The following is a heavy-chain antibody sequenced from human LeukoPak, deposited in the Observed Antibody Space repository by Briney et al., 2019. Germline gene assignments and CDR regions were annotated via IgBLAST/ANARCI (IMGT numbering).Heavy chain of an antibody. CDR3: ARDGIATDYYFDY. Sequence: GGSLRLSCAASGFTSSSYGMHWVRQAPGKGLEWVAVIWYDGSNKYYADSVKGRFTISRDNSKNTLYLQMNSLRAEDTAVYYCARDGIATDYYFDYWGQGTLVTVSS. CDR2: IWYDGSNK. D-gene: IGHD6-13*01. CDR1: GFTSSSYG. V-gene: IGHV3-33*01. J-gene: IGHJ4*02.